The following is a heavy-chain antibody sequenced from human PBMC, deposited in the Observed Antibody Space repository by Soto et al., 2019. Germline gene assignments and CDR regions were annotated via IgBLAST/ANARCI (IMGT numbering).Heavy chain of an antibody. CDR2: ISGSGTAT. Sequence: EVKLLESGGGLVQPGGSMRLSCEASGFPFWTYSMSWVRQAPRKGLEWVSGISGSGTATYYTDSVKGRFTISRDNSKNTLYLQMNSLKPEDSAVYYCAGVEDEGGSYYDWGQGTLVTVSS. D-gene: IGHD1-26*01. CDR1: GFPFWTYS. V-gene: IGHV3-23*01. CDR3: AGVEDEGGSYYD. J-gene: IGHJ4*02.